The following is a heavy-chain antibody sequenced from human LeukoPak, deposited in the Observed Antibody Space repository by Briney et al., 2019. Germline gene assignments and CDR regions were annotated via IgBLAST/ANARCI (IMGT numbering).Heavy chain of an antibody. CDR2: IKQDGGEK. Sequence: GGSLRLSCAASGFTFSSYWMSRVRQAPGKGLEWVANIKQDGGEKYYVDSVKGRFTISRDNAKNSLYLQMNSLRAEDTAVYYCARDVRWLRNYYYYGMDVWGQGTTVTVSS. CDR3: ARDVRWLRNYYYYGMDV. D-gene: IGHD5-12*01. V-gene: IGHV3-7*01. CDR1: GFTFSSYW. J-gene: IGHJ6*02.